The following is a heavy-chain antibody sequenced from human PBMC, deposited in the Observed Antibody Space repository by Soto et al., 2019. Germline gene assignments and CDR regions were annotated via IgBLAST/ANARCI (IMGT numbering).Heavy chain of an antibody. CDR1: GFPFSDYY. CDR2: ISPKSTYR. J-gene: IGHJ4*02. V-gene: IGHV3-11*06. D-gene: IGHD2-21*01. Sequence: VGSLRLSCATSGFPFSDYYMSWIRQAPGKGLEWLSHISPKSTYRNYADSVKGRFTISRDNTKSSLFLQMNSLGVEDTAVYYCTRGGGGGLFEHWGQGTLVTVSS. CDR3: TRGGGGGLFEH.